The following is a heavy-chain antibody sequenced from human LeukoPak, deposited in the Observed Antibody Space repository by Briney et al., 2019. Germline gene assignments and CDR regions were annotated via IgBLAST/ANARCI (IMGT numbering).Heavy chain of an antibody. CDR2: IYYTDT. V-gene: IGHV4-30-4*07. Sequence: SETLSLTCAVSGGSISSGDYSWSWIRQPPGKGLEWIGYIYYTDTYYNPSLKSRVTISLDTSKNQFSLKLSSVTAADTAVYYCASHSGGYAYWGQGTLVTVSS. D-gene: IGHD5-12*01. CDR1: GGSISSGDYS. CDR3: ASHSGGYAY. J-gene: IGHJ4*02.